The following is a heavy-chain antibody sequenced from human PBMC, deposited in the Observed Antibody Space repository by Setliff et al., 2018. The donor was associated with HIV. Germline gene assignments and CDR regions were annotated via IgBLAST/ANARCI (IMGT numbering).Heavy chain of an antibody. V-gene: IGHV4-39*01. CDR3: ARHLQAFDI. Sequence: SETLSLTCTVSGGSISSSSYYWGWIRQPPGKGLEWVGSIFHSGGIYYNPSLKSRVTISGDTSKNKLSLKLTSVTAADTAVYYCARHLQAFDIWGHGTMVTVSS. CDR2: IFHSGGI. D-gene: IGHD1-1*01. J-gene: IGHJ3*02. CDR1: GGSISSSSYY.